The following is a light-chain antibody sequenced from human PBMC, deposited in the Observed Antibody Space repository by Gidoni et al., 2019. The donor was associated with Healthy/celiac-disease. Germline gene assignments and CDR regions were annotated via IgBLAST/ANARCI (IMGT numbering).Light chain of an antibody. V-gene: IGKV1-39*01. CDR1: QSISSY. J-gene: IGKJ1*01. Sequence: DIQMTQSPSSLSASVGDSVTITCRASQSISSYLNWYQQKPGIAHKLLIYAASRFQSGVPSTFSGSGSGTDFTLTISSLQPEDFATYYCQQSYSSITFGQGTKVEIK. CDR2: AAS. CDR3: QQSYSSIT.